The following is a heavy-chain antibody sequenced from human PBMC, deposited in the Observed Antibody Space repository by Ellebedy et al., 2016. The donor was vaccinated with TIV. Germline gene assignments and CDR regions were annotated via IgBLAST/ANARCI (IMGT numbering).Heavy chain of an antibody. Sequence: GESLKISCAASGFTFSNYGMHWVRQAPGKGLEWVANIKQDGSEKDYVDSVKGRFTISRDNAKNSLYLQMNSLRAEDTAVYYCAREGVGGFDYWGQGTLVTVSS. CDR3: AREGVGGFDY. V-gene: IGHV3-7*03. CDR2: IKQDGSEK. CDR1: GFTFSNYG. J-gene: IGHJ4*02. D-gene: IGHD3-10*01.